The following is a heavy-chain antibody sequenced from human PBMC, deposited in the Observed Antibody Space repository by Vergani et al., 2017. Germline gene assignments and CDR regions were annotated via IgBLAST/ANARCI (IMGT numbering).Heavy chain of an antibody. CDR3: ARVEYCSSTSCYYPIRPLYYFDY. J-gene: IGHJ4*02. CDR1: GFTFSDYY. V-gene: IGHV3-11*06. CDR2: ISSSSYT. D-gene: IGHD2-2*01. Sequence: QVQLVESGGGLVKPGGSLRLSCAASGFTFSDYYMSWIRQAPGKGLEWVSYISSSSYTNYADSVKGRFTISRDNAKNSLYLQMNSLRAEDTAVYYCARVEYCSSTSCYYPIRPLYYFDYWGQGTLVTVSS.